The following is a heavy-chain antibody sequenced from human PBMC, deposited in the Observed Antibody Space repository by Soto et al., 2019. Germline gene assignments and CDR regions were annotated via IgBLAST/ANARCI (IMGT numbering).Heavy chain of an antibody. CDR3: ASMGYHYGSGSYPLDY. CDR1: GGSISSYY. Sequence: QVQLQESGPGLVKPSETLSLTCTVSGGSISSYYWTWIRQPPGKGLQWIGFMYNSWSTHYNPSPKSRVTISLDTSKNQFSLNLRSVTAADTAVYYCASMGYHYGSGSYPLDYGGQGTLVTVSS. D-gene: IGHD3-10*01. J-gene: IGHJ4*02. CDR2: MYNSWST. V-gene: IGHV4-59*08.